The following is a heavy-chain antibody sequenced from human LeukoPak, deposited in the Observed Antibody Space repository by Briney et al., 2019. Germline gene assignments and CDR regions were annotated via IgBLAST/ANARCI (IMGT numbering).Heavy chain of an antibody. J-gene: IGHJ4*02. V-gene: IGHV5-51*01. CDR2: IYPGDSDT. CDR1: GYSFTSYW. CDR3: TRLAWYDFDY. Sequence: GESLKISCXGSGYSFTSYWIGWVREMPGKGLEWMGIIYPGDSDTRYSPSFQGQVTISADKSISTAYLQWSSLKASDTAIYYCTRLAWYDFDYWGQGTLVTVSS. D-gene: IGHD6-13*01.